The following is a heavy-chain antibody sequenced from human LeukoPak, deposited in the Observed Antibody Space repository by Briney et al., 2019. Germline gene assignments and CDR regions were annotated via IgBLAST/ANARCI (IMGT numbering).Heavy chain of an antibody. J-gene: IGHJ6*02. CDR1: GGSMTSGGYS. D-gene: IGHD2-2*01. CDR3: ARTRVPTGTLSWGPKKYYYYYMDV. Sequence: KSSETLSLTCAVSGGSMTSGGYSWTWIRQSPGKGLEWIGFMFESRGTSYNPSLRSRVTMSVDRSKSQFSLRLSAVTAADTAIYYCARTRVPTGTLSWGPKKYYYYYMDVWGQGTTVTVSS. V-gene: IGHV4-30-2*06. CDR2: MFESRGT.